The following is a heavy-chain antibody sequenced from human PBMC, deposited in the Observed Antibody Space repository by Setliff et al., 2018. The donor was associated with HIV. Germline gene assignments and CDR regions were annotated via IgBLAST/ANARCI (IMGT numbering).Heavy chain of an antibody. CDR3: ARGDFDF. CDR2: INAGEGDT. CDR1: GFTFSNYA. D-gene: IGHD2-21*01. V-gene: IGHV1-3*01. J-gene: IGHJ4*02. Sequence: CPPSGFTFSNYAIHWVRQAPGQGLEWMGWINAGEGDTRYSPKFKGRVTFNGDSSASTVSMEMSSLRSEDTAMFYCARGDFDFWGQGTLVTVSS.